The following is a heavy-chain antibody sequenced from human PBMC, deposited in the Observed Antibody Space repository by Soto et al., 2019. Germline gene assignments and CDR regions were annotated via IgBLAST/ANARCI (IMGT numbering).Heavy chain of an antibody. J-gene: IGHJ4*02. CDR2: IYYSGST. Sequence: QVQLQESGPGLVKPSQTLSLTCTVSGGSISSGGYYWSWIRQHPGKGLEWIGYIYYSGSTYYNPSLKSRVTISVDTSKNQFSLKLSSVTAADTAVYYCARVRFSYYYDSSGYFTLFDCWGQGTLVTVSS. V-gene: IGHV4-31*03. CDR1: GGSISSGGYY. CDR3: ARVRFSYYYDSSGYFTLFDC. D-gene: IGHD3-22*01.